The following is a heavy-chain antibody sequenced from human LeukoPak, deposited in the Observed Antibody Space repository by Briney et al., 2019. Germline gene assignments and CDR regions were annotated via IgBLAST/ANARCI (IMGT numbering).Heavy chain of an antibody. D-gene: IGHD3-16*01. Sequence: SETLSLTCTVSGGSISSYYWSWIRQPPGKGLEWIGYIYYSGSTNYNPSLESRVTISVDASKNQFSLKLSSVTAADTAVYYCASGGEDSFDYWGQGTLVTVSS. CDR1: GGSISSYY. V-gene: IGHV4-59*01. CDR3: ASGGEDSFDY. J-gene: IGHJ4*02. CDR2: IYYSGST.